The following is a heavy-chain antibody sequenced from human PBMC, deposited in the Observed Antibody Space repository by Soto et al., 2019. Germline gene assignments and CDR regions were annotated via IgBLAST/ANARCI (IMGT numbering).Heavy chain of an antibody. CDR2: ISGSGGST. CDR1: GFTFSSYA. D-gene: IGHD3-3*01. Sequence: EVQLLESGGGLVQPGGSLRLSCAASGFTFSSYAMSWVRQAPGKVLEWVSAISGSGGSTYYADSVKGRFTISRDNSKNTLYLHMNSLRAEDTAVYYCEKAGTIFGVVSYYYYYMDVWGKGATVTVSS. V-gene: IGHV3-23*01. J-gene: IGHJ6*03. CDR3: EKAGTIFGVVSYYYYYMDV.